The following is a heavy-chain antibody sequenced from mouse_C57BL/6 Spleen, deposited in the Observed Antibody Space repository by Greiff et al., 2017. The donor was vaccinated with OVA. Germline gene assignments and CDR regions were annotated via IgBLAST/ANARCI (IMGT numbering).Heavy chain of an antibody. CDR2: IWGVGST. V-gene: IGHV2-6*01. CDR1: GFSLTSYG. D-gene: IGHD2-4*01. J-gene: IGHJ4*01. Sequence: VQGVESGPGLVAPSQSLSITCTVSGFSLTSYGVDWVRQSPGKGLEWLGVIWGVGSTNYNSALKSRLSISKDNSKSQVFLKMNSLQTDDTAMYYCASFLHDYGDYAMDYWGQGTSVTVSS. CDR3: ASFLHDYGDYAMDY.